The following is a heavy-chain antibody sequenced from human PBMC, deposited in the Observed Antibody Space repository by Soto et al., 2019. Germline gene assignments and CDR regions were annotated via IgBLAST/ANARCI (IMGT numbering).Heavy chain of an antibody. J-gene: IGHJ3*02. Sequence: QVQLVESGGGVVQPGRSLRLSCAASRFTFSSYGMHWVRQVPGKGLEWVAVIWYDGSNKYYADSVKGRFTISRDNSKNTLYLQMNSLRAEDTAVYYCARNAYSSGWDNDAFDIWGQGTMVTVSS. D-gene: IGHD6-19*01. V-gene: IGHV3-33*01. CDR2: IWYDGSNK. CDR1: RFTFSSYG. CDR3: ARNAYSSGWDNDAFDI.